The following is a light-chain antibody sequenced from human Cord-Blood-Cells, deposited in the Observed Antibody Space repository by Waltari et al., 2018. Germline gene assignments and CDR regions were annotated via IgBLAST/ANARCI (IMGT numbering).Light chain of an antibody. CDR1: SSDVGGYNY. CDR3: SSYTSSSTVV. CDR2: DVS. Sequence: QSALTQPASVSGSPGQSITISCTGTSSDVGGYNYVSWYQQHPGKAPKLMIYDVSNLSSLVSHRVSCSKSGNTASLTISGLQAEDEADDYCSSYTSSSTVVFGGGTKLTVL. J-gene: IGLJ2*01. V-gene: IGLV2-14*01.